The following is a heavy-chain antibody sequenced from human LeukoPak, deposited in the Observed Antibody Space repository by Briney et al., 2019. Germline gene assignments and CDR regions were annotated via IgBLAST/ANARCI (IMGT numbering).Heavy chain of an antibody. V-gene: IGHV4-39*01. D-gene: IGHD6-13*01. CDR2: IYYSGST. J-gene: IGHJ4*02. CDR3: ARLIAAAGTGDY. Sequence: KPSETLSLTCTVSGGSISSSSYYWGWIRQPPGKGLEWIGSIYYSGSTYYNPSLKSRVTISVDTSKNQFSLKLSSVTAADTAVYYCARLIAAAGTGDYWGQGTLVTVSS. CDR1: GGSISSSSYY.